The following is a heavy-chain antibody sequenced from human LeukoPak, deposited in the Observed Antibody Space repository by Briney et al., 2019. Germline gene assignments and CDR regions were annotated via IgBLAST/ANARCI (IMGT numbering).Heavy chain of an antibody. CDR3: ARDGSGWYYYYYMDV. D-gene: IGHD6-19*01. CDR1: GFTFSSYW. Sequence: GVLRLSCAASGFTFSSYWMSWVRQAPGKGLEWVANIKQDGSEKYYVDSVKGRFTISRDNAKNSLYLQMNSLRAEDTAVYYCARDGSGWYYYYYMDVWGKGTTVTVSS. CDR2: IKQDGSEK. V-gene: IGHV3-7*01. J-gene: IGHJ6*03.